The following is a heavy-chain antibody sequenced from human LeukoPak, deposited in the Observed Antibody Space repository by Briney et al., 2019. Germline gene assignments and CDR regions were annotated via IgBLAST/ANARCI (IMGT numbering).Heavy chain of an antibody. CDR1: GYTFTSYD. D-gene: IGHD2-2*01. V-gene: IGHV1-8*03. Sequence: ASVKVSCKASGYTFTSYDINWVRQATGQGLKWMGWMNPNSGNTGYAQKFQGRVTITRNTSISTAYMELSSLRSEDTAVYYCARGRKYQLLLHYYYMDVWGKGTTVTVSS. CDR2: MNPNSGNT. CDR3: ARGRKYQLLLHYYYMDV. J-gene: IGHJ6*03.